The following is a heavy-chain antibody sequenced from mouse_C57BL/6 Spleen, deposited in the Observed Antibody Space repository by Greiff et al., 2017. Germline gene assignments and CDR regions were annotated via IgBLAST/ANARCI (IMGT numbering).Heavy chain of an antibody. CDR3: STNEFANYFDY. CDR1: GFNIKDDY. CDR2: IDPENGDT. V-gene: IGHV14-4*01. J-gene: IGHJ2*01. Sequence: VQLQQSGAELVRPGASVKLSCTASGFNIKDDYMHWVKQRPEQGLEWIGWIDPENGDTEYASKFQGKATITVDTSSNTAYLQLSSLTSEDTAVYYCSTNEFANYFDYWGQGTTLTVSS.